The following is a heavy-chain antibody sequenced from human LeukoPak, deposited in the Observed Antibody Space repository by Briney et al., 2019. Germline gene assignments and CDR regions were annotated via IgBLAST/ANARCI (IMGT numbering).Heavy chain of an antibody. J-gene: IGHJ4*02. D-gene: IGHD7-27*01. V-gene: IGHV3-30*18. Sequence: PGGSLRLPCAASGFTFSSYGMHWVRRAPGKGLEWVTVISYDATNKYYADFVKGRFTISRDNSKNTLYLQMNSLRAEDTAVYYCTKGQDWGSGGFDYWGQGTLVTVSS. CDR3: TKGQDWGSGGFDY. CDR2: ISYDATNK. CDR1: GFTFSSYG.